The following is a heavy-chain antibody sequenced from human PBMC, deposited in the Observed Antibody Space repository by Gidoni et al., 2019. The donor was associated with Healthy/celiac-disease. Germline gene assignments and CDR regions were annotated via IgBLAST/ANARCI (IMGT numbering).Heavy chain of an antibody. CDR1: GFTFSNAW. D-gene: IGHD2-2*01. J-gene: IGHJ4*02. CDR2: IKSKTDGGTT. Sequence: EVQLVESGGGLVKPGGSLRLSCAASGFTFSNAWMSWVRQAPGKGLEWVGRIKSKTDGGTTDYAAPVKDRFTISRDDSKNTLYLQMNSLKTEDTAVYYCTTGTSCYKGKFDYWGQGTLVTVSS. CDR3: TTGTSCYKGKFDY. V-gene: IGHV3-15*01.